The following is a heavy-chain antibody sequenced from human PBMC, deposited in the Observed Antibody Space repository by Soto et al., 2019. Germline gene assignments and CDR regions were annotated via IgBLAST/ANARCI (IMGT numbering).Heavy chain of an antibody. CDR2: ISSSSSYR. D-gene: IGHD2-2*01. Sequence: GGSLRLSCAASGFTFSSYSMNWVRQAPGKGLEWVSSISSSSSYRYYADSVKGRFTISRDNAKNSLYLQMNSLRAEDTAVYYCARDRYQLLPHYYYGMDVWGQGTTVTVSS. CDR1: GFTFSSYS. J-gene: IGHJ6*02. CDR3: ARDRYQLLPHYYYGMDV. V-gene: IGHV3-21*01.